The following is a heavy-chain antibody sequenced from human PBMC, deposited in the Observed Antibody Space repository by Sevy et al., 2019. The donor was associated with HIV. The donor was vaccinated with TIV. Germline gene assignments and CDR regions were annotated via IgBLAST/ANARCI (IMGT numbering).Heavy chain of an antibody. CDR1: GFTFSSYS. CDR2: ISSSSYI. V-gene: IGHV3-21*01. D-gene: IGHD2-2*02. Sequence: GGSLRLSCAASGFTFSSYSMNWVRQAPGKGLEWVSSISSSSYIYYADSVKGRFTISRDNAKNSLYLQMNSLRAEDTAVYYCARDRGDLRYCSSTSCYTDSSFDYWGQGTLVTVSS. J-gene: IGHJ4*02. CDR3: ARDRGDLRYCSSTSCYTDSSFDY.